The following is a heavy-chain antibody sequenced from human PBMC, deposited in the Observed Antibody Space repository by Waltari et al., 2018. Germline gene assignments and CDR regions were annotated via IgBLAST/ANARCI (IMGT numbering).Heavy chain of an antibody. CDR2: INAGNGNT. CDR3: ARYGNYIPYYYYGMDV. D-gene: IGHD4-17*01. Sequence: QVQLVQSGAEVKKPGASVKVSCKASGYTFTSYAMHWVRQAPGQRLEWMGWINAGNGNTKYSQKFQGRVTITRDTSASTAYMELSSLKSEDTAVYYCARYGNYIPYYYYGMDVWGQGTTVTVSS. CDR1: GYTFTSYA. J-gene: IGHJ6*02. V-gene: IGHV1-3*01.